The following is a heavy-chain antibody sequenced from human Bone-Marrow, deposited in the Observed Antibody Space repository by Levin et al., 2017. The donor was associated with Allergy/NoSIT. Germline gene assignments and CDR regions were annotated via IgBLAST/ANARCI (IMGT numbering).Heavy chain of an antibody. V-gene: IGHV3-9*01. J-gene: IGHJ3*01. D-gene: IGHD3-10*01. CDR1: GFTFDDYG. CDR2: ISGNSDRI. CDR3: TKNRGRLRDALDL. Sequence: GGSLRLSCAASGFTFDDYGVPWVRQAPGKGLEWVSGISGNSDRIIYADAMKGRFTISRDNAKNSVYLQMNSLTAEDTALYYCTKNRGRLRDALDLWGRGTMVTVS.